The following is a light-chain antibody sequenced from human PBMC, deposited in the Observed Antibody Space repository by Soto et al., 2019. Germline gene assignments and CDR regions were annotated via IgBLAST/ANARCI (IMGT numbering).Light chain of an antibody. CDR2: SNN. CDR3: AAWDDSLNSVV. Sequence: QSVLTQPLSASGTPGQRVTISCSGSSSNIGSHSVNWYQQLPGTAPKLLIYSNNQRPSGVPDRFSGSKSGTSVSLAISGLQSEDEADYYCAAWDDSLNSVVLGGGTKVTVL. CDR1: SSNIGSHS. J-gene: IGLJ2*01. V-gene: IGLV1-44*01.